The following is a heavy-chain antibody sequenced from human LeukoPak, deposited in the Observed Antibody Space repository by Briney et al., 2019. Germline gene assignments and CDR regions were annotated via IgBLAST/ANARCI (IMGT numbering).Heavy chain of an antibody. J-gene: IGHJ6*03. CDR1: GFTFSSYA. CDR2: ISGSGGST. CDR3: AKVPGYYYYYMDV. V-gene: IGHV3-23*01. Sequence: GGSLRLSCAASGFTFSSYAMSWVRQAPGKGLEWVAAISGSGGSTYYADSVKGRFTISRDNSKNTLYLQMNSLRAEDTAVYYCAKVPGYYYYYMDVWGKGTTVTVSS. D-gene: IGHD2-8*02.